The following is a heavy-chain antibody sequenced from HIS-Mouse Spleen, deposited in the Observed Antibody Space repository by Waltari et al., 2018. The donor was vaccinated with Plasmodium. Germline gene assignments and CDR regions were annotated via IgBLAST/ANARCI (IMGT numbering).Heavy chain of an antibody. Sequence: EVQLVESGGGLVKPGGSLRLACAASGFTFSSYSMNWVRQAPGKGLEWVSSISSSSSYIYYADSVKGRFTISRDNAKNSLYLQMNSLRAEDTAVYYCAAAITMVRGVGDDYWGQGTLVTVSS. CDR1: GFTFSSYS. CDR2: ISSSSSYI. D-gene: IGHD3-10*01. J-gene: IGHJ4*02. CDR3: AAAITMVRGVGDDY. V-gene: IGHV3-21*01.